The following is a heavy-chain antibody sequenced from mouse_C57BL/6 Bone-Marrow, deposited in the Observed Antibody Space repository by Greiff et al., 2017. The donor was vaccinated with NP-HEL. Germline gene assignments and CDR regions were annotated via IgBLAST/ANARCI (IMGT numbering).Heavy chain of an antibody. CDR1: GFTFSSYG. V-gene: IGHV5-6*02. J-gene: IGHJ4*01. CDR3: ARQGIYYYGFYAMDY. D-gene: IGHD1-1*01. CDR2: ISSGGSYP. Sequence: DVKLVESGGDLVKPGGSLKLSCAASGFTFSSYGMSWVRQTPDKRLEWVATISSGGSYPYYPDSVKGRFPIARDNAKNNLYLQMSSLKSEDTAMYYCARQGIYYYGFYAMDYWGQGTSVTVSS.